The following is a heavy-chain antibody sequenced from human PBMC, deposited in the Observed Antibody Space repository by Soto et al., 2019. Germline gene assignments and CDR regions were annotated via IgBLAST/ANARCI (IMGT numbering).Heavy chain of an antibody. CDR2: INPSGGST. CDR3: ARAHNYDFWSGYYYYGMDV. Sequence: ASVKVSCKASGYTFTSYYMHWLRQAPGQGLEWMGIINPSGGSTSYAQKFQGRVTMTRDTSTSTVYMELSSLRSEDTAVYYCARAHNYDFWSGYYYYGMDVWGQGTTVTVSS. J-gene: IGHJ6*02. D-gene: IGHD3-3*01. CDR1: GYTFTSYY. V-gene: IGHV1-46*01.